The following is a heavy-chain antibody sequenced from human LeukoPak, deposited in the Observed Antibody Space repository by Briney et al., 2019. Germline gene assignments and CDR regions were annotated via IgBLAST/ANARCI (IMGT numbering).Heavy chain of an antibody. J-gene: IGHJ6*02. CDR1: GYTFTSYG. Sequence: ASVKVSCKASGYTFTSYGISWVRQAPGQGLEWMGWISAYNGNTNYAQKLQGRVTMTTDTSTSTAYMELRSLRSDDTAVYYCARASYSSGWYYYYYGMDVWGQGTTVTVSS. CDR3: ARASYSSGWYYYYYGMDV. CDR2: ISAYNGNT. V-gene: IGHV1-18*01. D-gene: IGHD6-19*01.